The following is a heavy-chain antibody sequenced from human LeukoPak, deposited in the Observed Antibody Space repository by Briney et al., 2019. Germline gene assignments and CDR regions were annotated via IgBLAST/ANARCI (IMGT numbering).Heavy chain of an antibody. D-gene: IGHD3-22*01. CDR1: GYSFSSYW. CDR3: ARNRYYYDFSGYYVDY. CDR2: IDPSDSYT. V-gene: IGHV5-10-1*01. Sequence: PGESLKISCKGSGYSFSSYWISWVRQMPGKGLERMGSIDPSDSYTNCSPSFQGHVTISTDKSISTAYLQWSSLRASDTAMYYCARNRYYYDFSGYYVDYWGQGTLVTVSS. J-gene: IGHJ4*02.